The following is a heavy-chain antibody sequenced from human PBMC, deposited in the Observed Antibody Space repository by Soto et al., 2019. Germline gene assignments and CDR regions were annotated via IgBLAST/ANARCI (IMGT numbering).Heavy chain of an antibody. CDR3: ASSPVAGTMDRDY. CDR2: IYTSGST. V-gene: IGHV4-4*07. CDR1: GGSISSYY. Sequence: HVQLQESGPGLVKPSETLSLTCTVSGGSISSYYWSWIRQPAGKGLAWIGRIYTSGSTNYNHALKSRVTMSVDTSNSQFSRKLSSVTAADTPVYDCASSPVAGTMDRDYWGHGTLVTVSS. D-gene: IGHD6-19*01. J-gene: IGHJ4*01.